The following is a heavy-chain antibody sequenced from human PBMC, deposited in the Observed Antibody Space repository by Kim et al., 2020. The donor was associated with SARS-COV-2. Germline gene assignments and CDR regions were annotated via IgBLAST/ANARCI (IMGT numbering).Heavy chain of an antibody. J-gene: IGHJ4*02. D-gene: IGHD6-6*01. V-gene: IGHV1-69*04. CDR3: ARVPSIAARPTPN. Sequence: YAQKFQSRVTITADKSTSTAHMELSSLRSEDTAVYYCARVPSIAARPTPNWGQGTLVTVSS.